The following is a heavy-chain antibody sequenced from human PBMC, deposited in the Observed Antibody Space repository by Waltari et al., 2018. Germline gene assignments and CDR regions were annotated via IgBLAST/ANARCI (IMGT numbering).Heavy chain of an antibody. V-gene: IGHV3-7*01. CDR2: MKEDGTQK. CDR3: ARDWNWGFDY. J-gene: IGHJ4*02. D-gene: IGHD7-27*01. Sequence: EVQLVESVGGLVQPGGSLRLSCAASGFRCRNNWMGWVRQAPGKGLEWVANMKEDGTQKYYLDSVRGRFTISRDNTKNTLYLQMNSLRVEDMAVYYCARDWNWGFDYWGQGTLVTVSS. CDR1: GFRCRNNW.